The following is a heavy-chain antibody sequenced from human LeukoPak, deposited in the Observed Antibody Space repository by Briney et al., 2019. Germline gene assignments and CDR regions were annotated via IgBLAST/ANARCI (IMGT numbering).Heavy chain of an antibody. Sequence: PGGSLRLSCAASGFTFSIYAMSWVRQAPGKGLEWVSSITSSGETTYYAGSVKGQFTIYRDNSKNTVYLQMNSLRAEDTAVYYCARDRPNYYGANGHYYRRDGDYWGQGTLVTVSS. J-gene: IGHJ4*02. CDR1: GFTFSIYA. V-gene: IGHV3-23*01. CDR3: ARDRPNYYGANGHYYRRDGDY. D-gene: IGHD3-22*01. CDR2: ITSSGETT.